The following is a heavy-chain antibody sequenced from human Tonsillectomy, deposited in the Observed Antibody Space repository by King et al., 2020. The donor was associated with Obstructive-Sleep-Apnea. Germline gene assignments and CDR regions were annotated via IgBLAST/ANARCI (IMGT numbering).Heavy chain of an antibody. CDR2: ILYDGSNK. V-gene: IGHV3-30-3*01. J-gene: IGHJ4*02. CDR3: AREMVRGVPLDY. CDR1: GFTFSSHA. Sequence: VQLAESGGGVVQPGGSLRLSCEASGFTFSSHALHWVRQAPGKGLEWMTIILYDGSNKYYADSVKGRFTISRDNSKNTVYLQMNSLRGDDTAVYYCAREMVRGVPLDYWGQGTLVFVSS. D-gene: IGHD3-10*01.